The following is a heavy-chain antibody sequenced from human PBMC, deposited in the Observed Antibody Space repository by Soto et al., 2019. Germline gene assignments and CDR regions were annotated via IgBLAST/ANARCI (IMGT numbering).Heavy chain of an antibody. D-gene: IGHD4-17*01. CDR3: TRVGGYYGDYPNFDY. Sequence: SETLSLTCSVSGSSIRNYYWSWIRQPPGKGLEWIGNIYYTGSTNYNPSLKGRVFISVDSSRRQLSLRLNSLIAADTAVYYCTRVGGYYGDYPNFDYWGQGALVTVSS. CDR1: GSSIRNYY. J-gene: IGHJ4*02. V-gene: IGHV4-59*01. CDR2: IYYTGST.